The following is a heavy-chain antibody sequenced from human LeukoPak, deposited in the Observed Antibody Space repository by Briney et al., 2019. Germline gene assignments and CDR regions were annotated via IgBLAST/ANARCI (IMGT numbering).Heavy chain of an antibody. V-gene: IGHV3-9*01. CDR3: AKCDPYWYFDL. J-gene: IGHJ2*01. CDR1: GFTFDDYA. CDR2: ISWNSGIL. Sequence: PGGSLRLSCAASGFTFDDYAMHWVRQAPGKGLEWVSGISWNSGILAYADSVKGRFTISRGNAKNSLYLQMNSLRPEDTAYYYCAKCDPYWYFDLWGRGTLVTVSS.